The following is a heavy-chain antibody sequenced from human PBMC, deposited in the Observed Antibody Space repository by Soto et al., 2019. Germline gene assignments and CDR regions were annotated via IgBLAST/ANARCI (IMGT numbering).Heavy chain of an antibody. CDR1: GGSISSGGYY. CDR3: AIGDSSSWFDP. J-gene: IGHJ5*02. Sequence: SETLSLTCTVSGGSISSGGYYWSWIRQHPGKGLEWIGYIYYSGSTYYNPSLKSRVTISVDTSKNQFSLKLSSVTAADTAVYYCAIGDSSSWFDPWGQGTLVTVSS. D-gene: IGHD6-6*01. CDR2: IYYSGST. V-gene: IGHV4-31*03.